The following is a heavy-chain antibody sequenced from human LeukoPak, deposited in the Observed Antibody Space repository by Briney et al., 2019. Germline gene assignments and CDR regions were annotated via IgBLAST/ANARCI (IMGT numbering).Heavy chain of an antibody. CDR2: IYYSGST. J-gene: IGHJ3*02. CDR3: ARGGDSGSWNDAFDT. Sequence: SETLSLTCTVSGGSISSYYWSWIRQPPGKGLEWIGYIYYSGSTNYNPSLKSRVTISVYTSKNQFSLKLSSVTAADTAVYYCARGGDSGSWNDAFDTWGQGTMVTVSS. V-gene: IGHV4-59*01. D-gene: IGHD6-13*01. CDR1: GGSISSYY.